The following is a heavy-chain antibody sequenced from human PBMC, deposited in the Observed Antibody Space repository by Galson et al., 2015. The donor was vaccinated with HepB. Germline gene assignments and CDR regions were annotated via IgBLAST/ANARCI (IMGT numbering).Heavy chain of an antibody. CDR1: GYTFTSYP. Sequence: SVKVSCKASGYTFTSYPISWVRQAPGQGLEWMGWISVYSGDTKYPQKFQGRVTLTRDTSTSTAYMELRGLRSDDTAVYYCATFNMMLRGVLSDFWGQGTQVIVSS. D-gene: IGHD3-10*01. V-gene: IGHV1-18*04. CDR2: ISVYSGDT. CDR3: ATFNMMLRGVLSDF. J-gene: IGHJ4*02.